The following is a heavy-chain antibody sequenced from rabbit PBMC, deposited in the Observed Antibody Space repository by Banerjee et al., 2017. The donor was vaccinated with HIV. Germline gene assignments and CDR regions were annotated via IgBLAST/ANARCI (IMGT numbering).Heavy chain of an antibody. CDR2: IYNGDGST. V-gene: IGHV1S45*01. Sequence: QEQLVESGGGLVQPEGSLTLTCTASGFSLSNNYWICWVRQAPGKGLEWIACIYNGDGSTYYASWVNGRFTISKTSSTTVTLQMTSLTAADTATYFCARDLTGSRTNLWGPGTLVTVS. J-gene: IGHJ4*01. CDR3: ARDLTGSRTNL. CDR1: GFSLSNNYW. D-gene: IGHD4-2*01.